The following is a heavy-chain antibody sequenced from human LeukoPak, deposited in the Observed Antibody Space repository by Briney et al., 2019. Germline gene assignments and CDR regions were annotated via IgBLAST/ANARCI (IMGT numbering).Heavy chain of an antibody. CDR2: INHSGST. D-gene: IGHD2-15*01. J-gene: IGHJ6*03. CDR1: GGSFSGYY. CDR3: ARFAAAPYYYYYYMDV. Sequence: PSETLSLTCAVYGGSFSGYYWSWIRQPPGKGLEWIGEINHSGSTNYNPSLKSRVTISVDTSKNQFSLKLSSVTAADTAVYYCARFAAAPYYYYYYMDVWGKGTTVTVSS. V-gene: IGHV4-34*01.